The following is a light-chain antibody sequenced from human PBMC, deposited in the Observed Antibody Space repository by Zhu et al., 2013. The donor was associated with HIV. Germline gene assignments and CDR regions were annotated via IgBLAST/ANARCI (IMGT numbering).Light chain of an antibody. CDR3: HQYDSYPLT. CDR1: QTIGSS. CDR2: EAS. V-gene: IGKV1-5*03. Sequence: DIQMTQAPSTLSASVGDRVTLTCRASQTIGSSLAWYRQKPGKAPKLLIHEASRLESGVPSRFSASGSGTEFTLTVSSLHPDDFATFYCHQYDSYPLTFGGGTRVEVK. J-gene: IGKJ4*01.